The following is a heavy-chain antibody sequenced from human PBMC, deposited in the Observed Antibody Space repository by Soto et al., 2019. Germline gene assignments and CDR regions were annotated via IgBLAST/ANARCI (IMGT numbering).Heavy chain of an antibody. CDR2: IYSSGST. Sequence: PSETLSLTCTFAGFSISNYYWHWIRQSPGKGLEWIGYIYSSGSTHYNPSLQNRVTISIDTSKNQVSLKVNSVTAADTAVYYCARDHPHSYGVYYFDYWGQGTPVTVSS. V-gene: IGHV4-59*01. CDR3: ARDHPHSYGVYYFDY. D-gene: IGHD5-18*01. CDR1: GFSISNYY. J-gene: IGHJ4*02.